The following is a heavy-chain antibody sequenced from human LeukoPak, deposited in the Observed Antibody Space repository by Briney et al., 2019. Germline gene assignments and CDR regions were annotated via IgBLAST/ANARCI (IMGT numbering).Heavy chain of an antibody. CDR1: GFRIADYY. Sequence: GGSLRLSCAASGFRIADYYMSWVRQAPGKGLECISFISGSGGTVRYADSVRGRFTISRDNAENSLYLQMSSLRVEDTAVYYCAGGRPYYYDSSGYYHGTFDYWGQGTLVTVSS. V-gene: IGHV3-11*01. CDR2: ISGSGGTV. CDR3: AGGRPYYYDSSGYYHGTFDY. J-gene: IGHJ4*02. D-gene: IGHD3-22*01.